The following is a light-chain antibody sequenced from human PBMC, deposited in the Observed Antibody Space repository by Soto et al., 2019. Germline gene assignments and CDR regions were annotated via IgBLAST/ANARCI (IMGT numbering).Light chain of an antibody. J-gene: IGLJ1*01. CDR1: SSDIGSYDY. V-gene: IGLV2-14*01. Sequence: QSVLTQPASVSGSPGQSITISCTGTSSDIGSYDYVSWYQQHPGKAPNLIIYEVTDRPSGVSSRFSGSKSGNTASLTISGLQAEDEADYYCSSFTSTSTRLFGSGTKVTVL. CDR2: EVT. CDR3: SSFTSTSTRL.